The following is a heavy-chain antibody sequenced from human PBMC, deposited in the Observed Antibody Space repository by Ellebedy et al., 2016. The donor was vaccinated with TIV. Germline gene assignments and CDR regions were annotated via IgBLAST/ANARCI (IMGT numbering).Heavy chain of an antibody. CDR2: IIPFFGTP. D-gene: IGHD1-14*01. V-gene: IGHV1-69*13. CDR1: GGTFSSYA. J-gene: IGHJ5*02. CDR3: AREETTTWNWFDP. Sequence: AASVKVSCKASGGTFSSYAISWLRQAPGQGLEWMGGIIPFFGTPNYAQKFLGRVTLTADESTSTAYLELSSLRSDDTAVYYCAREETTTWNWFDPWGQGTLVTVSS.